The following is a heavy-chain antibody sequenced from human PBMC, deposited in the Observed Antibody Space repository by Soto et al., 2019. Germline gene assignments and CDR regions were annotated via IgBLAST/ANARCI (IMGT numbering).Heavy chain of an antibody. V-gene: IGHV1-3*01. CDR2: INAGNGNT. CDR1: GYTFTSYA. CDR3: ARDWGVLSFRNWFDP. J-gene: IGHJ5*02. D-gene: IGHD2-15*01. Sequence: ASVKVSCKASGYTFTSYAMHWVRQAPGQRLEWMGWINAGNGNTKYSQKFQGRVTITRDTSASTAYMELSSLRSEDTAVYYCARDWGVLSFRNWFDPWGQGTLVTVSS.